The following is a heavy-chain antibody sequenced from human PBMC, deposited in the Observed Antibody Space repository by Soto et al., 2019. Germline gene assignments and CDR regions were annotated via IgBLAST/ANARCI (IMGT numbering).Heavy chain of an antibody. D-gene: IGHD3-3*01. CDR3: AGGVYYDFWSGYYNYYGMDV. CDR2: IYYSGTT. CDR1: GGAVISGSYY. Sequence: SQRLSLTCTVSGGAVISGSYYWSWIRQPPGKGLERSGYIYYSGTTNYNPSLKSRVTISVDTSKNQFTLKLSSVTAADTAVYYCAGGVYYDFWSGYYNYYGMDVWGQGTTVTVSS. J-gene: IGHJ6*02. V-gene: IGHV4-61*01.